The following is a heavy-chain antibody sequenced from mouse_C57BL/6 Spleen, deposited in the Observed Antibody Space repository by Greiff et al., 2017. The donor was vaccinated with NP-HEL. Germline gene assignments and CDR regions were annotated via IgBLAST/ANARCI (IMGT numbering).Heavy chain of an antibody. Sequence: QVQLQQPGAELVKPGASVKLSCKASGYTFTSYWMHWVKQRPGQGLEWIGMIHPNSGSTNYNEKFKSKATLTVDKSSSTAYMQLSSLTSEDSAVYYCARDYEDRYFDVWGTGTTVTVSS. CDR2: IHPNSGST. J-gene: IGHJ1*03. CDR3: ARDYEDRYFDV. V-gene: IGHV1-64*01. D-gene: IGHD2-4*01. CDR1: GYTFTSYW.